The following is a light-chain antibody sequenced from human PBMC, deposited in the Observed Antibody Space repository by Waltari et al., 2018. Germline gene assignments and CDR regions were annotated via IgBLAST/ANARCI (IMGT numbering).Light chain of an antibody. Sequence: DIVMTQSPDSLAVSLGERATINCKSSQSVLYSSNNKTSFAWYQQKPGHPPKLLIYWASSRESGVPDRFRGSGSGTDFTLTISSLQPEDVAVEYCQQHYSVPFTFGPGTKVDIK. CDR3: QQHYSVPFT. CDR2: WAS. CDR1: QSVLYSSNNKTS. J-gene: IGKJ3*01. V-gene: IGKV4-1*01.